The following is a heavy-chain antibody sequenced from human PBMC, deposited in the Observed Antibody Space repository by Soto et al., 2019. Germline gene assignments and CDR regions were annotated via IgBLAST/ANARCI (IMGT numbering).Heavy chain of an antibody. CDR2: IYYRGST. CDR3: ANGGWAFDY. Sequence: PSETLSLTCTVSGGSISGFYWSWVRQPPGKGLEWIGYIYYRGSTNYNPSLKSRVTISVDTSKNRFSLKLNSVTSADTAVYYCANGGWAFDYWGQGTLVTVSS. V-gene: IGHV4-59*01. CDR1: GGSISGFY. J-gene: IGHJ4*02. D-gene: IGHD6-19*01.